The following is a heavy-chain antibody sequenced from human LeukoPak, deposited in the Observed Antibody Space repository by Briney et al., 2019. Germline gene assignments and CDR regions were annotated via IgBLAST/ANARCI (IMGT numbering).Heavy chain of an antibody. J-gene: IGHJ4*02. CDR3: ARGRAIFGESILFGY. V-gene: IGHV1-2*04. CDR1: GYTFTGYY. D-gene: IGHD3-10*02. Sequence: ASVKVSCKASGYTFTGYYMHWVRQAPGQGLEWMGWINPNSGGTNYAQKFQGWVTMTRDTSISTAYMELSRLRSDDTAVYYCARGRAIFGESILFGYWGQGTLVTVSS. CDR2: INPNSGGT.